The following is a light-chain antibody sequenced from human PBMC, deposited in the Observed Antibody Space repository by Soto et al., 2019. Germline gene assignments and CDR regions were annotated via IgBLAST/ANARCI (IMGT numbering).Light chain of an antibody. CDR1: QSISSW. J-gene: IGKJ2*01. Sequence: DIQMTQSPSTLSASVGDRVTITCRASQSISSWLAWYQQKPGKAPKLLIYDASSLESGVPSRFSGSGSGTEFNLTISSLQPVDFATDYCQQYNSYLYTFGQGTKLEIK. V-gene: IGKV1-5*01. CDR3: QQYNSYLYT. CDR2: DAS.